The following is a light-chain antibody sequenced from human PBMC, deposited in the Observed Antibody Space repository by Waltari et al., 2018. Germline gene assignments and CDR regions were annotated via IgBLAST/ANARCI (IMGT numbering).Light chain of an antibody. CDR3: QQFGSSVMYT. Sequence: EVVLPQSPGTLSLSPGERATLSCRASQSVSRSRIAWYLHRPGQAPRLLIYGASGRATGIPDRFSGRGSGTDFSLTISRVEPEDFAVYYCQQFGSSVMYTFGQGTKLEIK. V-gene: IGKV3-20*01. J-gene: IGKJ2*01. CDR1: QSVSRSR. CDR2: GAS.